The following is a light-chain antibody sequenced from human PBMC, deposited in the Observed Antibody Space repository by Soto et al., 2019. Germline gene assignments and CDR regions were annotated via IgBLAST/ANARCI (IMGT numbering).Light chain of an antibody. CDR2: EVS. Sequence: QSVLAHPASVSGSPGQSITISCTGTSSDVGGYNYVSWYQQHPGKAPKLIIFEVSYRPSGISNRFSASKSGDTASLTISGLQADDEADYYCCSYTDSRTHIFGRGTKVTVL. J-gene: IGLJ1*01. V-gene: IGLV2-14*01. CDR1: SSDVGGYNY. CDR3: CSYTDSRTHI.